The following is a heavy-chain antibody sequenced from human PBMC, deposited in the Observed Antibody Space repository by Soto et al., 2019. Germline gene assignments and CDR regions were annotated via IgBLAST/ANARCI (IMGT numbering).Heavy chain of an antibody. V-gene: IGHV4-59*02. CDR1: GGSVSSYY. CDR2: IYYSGST. Sequence: PSETLSLTCTVSGGSVSSYYWSWIRQPPGKGLEWIGYIYYSGSTNYNPSLKSRVTMSVDTPKNQFSLKLSSVTAADTAVYYCARRGYGPGFPYYYGMDVWGQGSTVT. J-gene: IGHJ6*02. D-gene: IGHD3-10*01. CDR3: ARRGYGPGFPYYYGMDV.